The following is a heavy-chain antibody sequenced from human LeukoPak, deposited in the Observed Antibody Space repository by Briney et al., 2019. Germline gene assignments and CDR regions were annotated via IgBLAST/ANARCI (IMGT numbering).Heavy chain of an antibody. CDR3: ANLLGYCTNGVCREFDY. D-gene: IGHD2-8*01. J-gene: IGHJ4*02. V-gene: IGHV3-30*02. Sequence: GGSLRLSCAASGFTFSSYGMHWVRRAPGKGLEWVAFIRYDGSNKYYADSVKGRFTISRDNSKNTLYLQMNSLRAEDTAVYYCANLLGYCTNGVCREFDYWGQGTLVTVSS. CDR1: GFTFSSYG. CDR2: IRYDGSNK.